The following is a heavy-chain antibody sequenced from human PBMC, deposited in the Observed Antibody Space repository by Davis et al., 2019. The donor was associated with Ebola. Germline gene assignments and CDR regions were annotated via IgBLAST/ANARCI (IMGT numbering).Heavy chain of an antibody. CDR2: ISYDGSNK. CDR1: GFTFSSYA. D-gene: IGHD1-26*01. CDR3: ARGEWEGHFQH. J-gene: IGHJ1*01. V-gene: IGHV3-30-3*01. Sequence: PGGSLRLSCAASGFTFSSYAMHWVRQAPGKGLEWVAVISYDGSNKYYADSVKGRFTISRDNSKNTLYLQMNSLRAEDTAVYYCARGEWEGHFQHWGQGTLVTVSS.